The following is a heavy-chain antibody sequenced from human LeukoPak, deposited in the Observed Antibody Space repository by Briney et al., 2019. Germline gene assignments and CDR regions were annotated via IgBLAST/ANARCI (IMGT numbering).Heavy chain of an antibody. J-gene: IGHJ6*02. V-gene: IGHV4-59*01. CDR1: GGSISSYY. CDR2: IYYSGST. D-gene: IGHD5-18*01. Sequence: SETLSLICTVYGGSISSYYWSWIRQPPGKGLEWIGYIYYSGSTNYNPSLKSRVTISVDTSKNQFSLKLSSVTAADTAVYYCARSPVEHSYGYFYYYYGMDVWGQGTTVTVSS. CDR3: ARSPVEHSYGYFYYYYGMDV.